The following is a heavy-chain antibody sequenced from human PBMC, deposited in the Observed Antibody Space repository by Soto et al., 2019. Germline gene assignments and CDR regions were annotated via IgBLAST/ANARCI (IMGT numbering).Heavy chain of an antibody. V-gene: IGHV3-23*01. Sequence: GGSLRLSCVASGFTFSSFAMSWVRPAPGKGLEWVSTLSGSGGDTYYADSVNGRFTISRDKSKNTLYLQMDRLRVEDTAVYYCAKRGGYDYVWKSYRPDYWGQGTLVTVSS. CDR2: LSGSGGDT. D-gene: IGHD3-16*02. CDR1: GFTFSSFA. J-gene: IGHJ4*02. CDR3: AKRGGYDYVWKSYRPDY.